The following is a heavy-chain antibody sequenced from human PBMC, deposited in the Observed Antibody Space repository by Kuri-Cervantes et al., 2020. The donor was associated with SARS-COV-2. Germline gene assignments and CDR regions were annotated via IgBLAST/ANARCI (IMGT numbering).Heavy chain of an antibody. V-gene: IGHV1-69*05. CDR2: IIPIFGTA. CDR1: GGTFSSYA. CDR3: AEDYYDSSGYKVD. D-gene: IGHD3-22*01. Sequence: SVKVSCKASGGTFSSYAISWVRQAPGQGLEWMGGIIPIFGTANHAQKFQGRVTITTDESTSTAYMELSSLRSEDTAVYYCAEDYYDSSGYKVDWGQGTLVTVSS. J-gene: IGHJ4*02.